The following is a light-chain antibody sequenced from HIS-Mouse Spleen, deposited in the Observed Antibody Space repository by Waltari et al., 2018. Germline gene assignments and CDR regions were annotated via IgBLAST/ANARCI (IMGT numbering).Light chain of an antibody. CDR1: SIRSHY. CDR2: GKN. CDR3: NSRDSSGNHVV. V-gene: IGLV3-19*01. Sequence: SSELTQDPAVSVALGQTVRIPCQGDSIRSHYANWYQQKPGQAPVLVIYGKNNRPSGIPDRFSGSSSGNTASLTITGAQAEDEADYYCNSRDSSGNHVVFGGGTKLTVL. J-gene: IGLJ2*01.